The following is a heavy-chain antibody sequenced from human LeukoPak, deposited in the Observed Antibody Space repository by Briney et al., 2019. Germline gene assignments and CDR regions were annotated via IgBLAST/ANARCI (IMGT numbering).Heavy chain of an antibody. Sequence: GGSLRLSCAASGFTFSSYSMNWVRQAPGKGLEWVSYISSSSSTIYYADSVKGRFTISRDNAKNSLYLQMNSLRAEDTAVYYCARAPYYYDSSGYEDWGQGTLVTVSS. CDR1: GFTFSSYS. CDR3: ARAPYYYDSSGYED. D-gene: IGHD3-22*01. V-gene: IGHV3-48*01. J-gene: IGHJ4*02. CDR2: ISSSSSTI.